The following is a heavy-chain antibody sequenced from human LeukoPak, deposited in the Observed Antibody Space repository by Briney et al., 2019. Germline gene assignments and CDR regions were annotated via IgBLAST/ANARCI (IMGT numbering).Heavy chain of an antibody. J-gene: IGHJ5*02. V-gene: IGHV4-61*01. CDR3: ARVPSPGGWFDP. D-gene: IGHD1-14*01. CDR2: IYYSGST. Sequence: SETLSLTCTVSGGSVSSGSYYWGWIRQPPGKGLEWIGYIYYSGSTNYNPSLKSRVTISVDTSKNQFSLKLSSVTAADTAVYYCARVPSPGGWFDPWDQGTLVTVSS. CDR1: GGSVSSGSYY.